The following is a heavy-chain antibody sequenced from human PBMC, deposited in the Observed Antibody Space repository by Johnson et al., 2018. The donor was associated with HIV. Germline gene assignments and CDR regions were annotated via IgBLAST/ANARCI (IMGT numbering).Heavy chain of an antibody. CDR2: TRNKANSYTT. CDR1: GFTFSDHY. Sequence: VQLVESGGGLVQPGGSLRLSCAASGFTFSDHYMDWVRQAPGKGLEWVGRTRNKANSYTTEYAASVKGRFTISRDDSKNSLYLQMNSLKTEDTAVYYCARDLYYYDSSSGAFDIWGQGTMVTVSS. V-gene: IGHV3-72*01. J-gene: IGHJ3*02. CDR3: ARDLYYYDSSSGAFDI. D-gene: IGHD3-22*01.